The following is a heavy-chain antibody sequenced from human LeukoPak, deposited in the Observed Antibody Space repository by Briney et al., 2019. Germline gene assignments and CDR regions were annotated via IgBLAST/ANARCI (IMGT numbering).Heavy chain of an antibody. CDR2: INPNSDGT. V-gene: IGHV1-2*02. D-gene: IGHD2-2*01. Sequence: ASVKVSCKASGYTFTGYYMHWVRQAPGQGLEWMGWINPNSDGTNYAQKFQGRVTMTRDTSISTAYMELSRLRSDDTAVYYCARGEPKDIVVVPAGVDYWGQGTLVTVSS. J-gene: IGHJ4*02. CDR3: ARGEPKDIVVVPAGVDY. CDR1: GYTFTGYY.